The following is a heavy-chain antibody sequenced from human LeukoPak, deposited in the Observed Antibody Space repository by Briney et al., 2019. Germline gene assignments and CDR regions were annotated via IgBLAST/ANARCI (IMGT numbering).Heavy chain of an antibody. V-gene: IGHV4-30-2*01. CDR3: ARGSYGSGSQFDY. J-gene: IGHJ4*02. CDR2: IFHTGHT. Sequence: TLSLTCAVSGGSISSGDYPWSWIRQPPGKGLEWIRYIFHTGHTSYNPSLQSRVTLSVDMSQNHPSLKLSSVTDAGWVVYYCARGSYGSGSQFDYWGQGTLVTVSS. D-gene: IGHD3-10*01. CDR1: GGSISSGDYP.